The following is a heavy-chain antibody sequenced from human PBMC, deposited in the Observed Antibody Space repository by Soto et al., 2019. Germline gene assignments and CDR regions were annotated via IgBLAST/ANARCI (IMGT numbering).Heavy chain of an antibody. CDR1: GGTFSSYA. D-gene: IGHD6-6*01. J-gene: IGHJ6*02. V-gene: IGHV1-69*01. CDR3: ARESSSPNYYYYGMDV. CDR2: IIPLLYTP. Sequence: QVQLVQSGAEVKKPGSSVKVSCRASGGTFSSYAVSWVRQAPGQGLEWMGVIIPLLYTPKYVQKFQGRVTITADASATTAYIELSSLRSEDTAVYYCARESSSPNYYYYGMDVWGQGTTVTVSS.